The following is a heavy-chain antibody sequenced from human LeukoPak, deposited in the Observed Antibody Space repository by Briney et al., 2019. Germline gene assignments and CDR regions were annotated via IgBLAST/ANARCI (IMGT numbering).Heavy chain of an antibody. CDR2: LTGSGETI. V-gene: IGHV3-23*01. D-gene: IGHD3-10*01. Sequence: AGSLRLSCAASGFTLRNYAMSWVRQPPGKGLEWVSGLTGSGETIYYADSVQGRFTISRDNSKNTLFLQMNSLRAEDTAVYYCAKEIRYFNSGTYRFYFDYWGQGTLVTVSS. J-gene: IGHJ4*02. CDR3: AKEIRYFNSGTYRFYFDY. CDR1: GFTLRNYA.